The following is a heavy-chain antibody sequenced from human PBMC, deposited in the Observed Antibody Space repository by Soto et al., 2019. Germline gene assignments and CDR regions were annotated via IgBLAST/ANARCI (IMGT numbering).Heavy chain of an antibody. Sequence: GGSLRLSCAASGFTVSSNYMSWVRQAPGKGLEWVSVIYSGGSTYYADSVKGRFTISRHNSKNTLYLQMNSLRAEDTAVYYCASSGPPGPNDAFDIWGQGTMVTVSS. CDR2: IYSGGST. CDR1: GFTVSSNY. CDR3: ASSGPPGPNDAFDI. V-gene: IGHV3-53*04. J-gene: IGHJ3*02.